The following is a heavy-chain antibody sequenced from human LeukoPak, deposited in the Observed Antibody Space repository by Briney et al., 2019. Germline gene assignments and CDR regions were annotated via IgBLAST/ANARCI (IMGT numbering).Heavy chain of an antibody. J-gene: IGHJ4*02. V-gene: IGHV1-2*02. CDR3: GTWDGYSSSPDY. Sequence: ASVKVSCKASGYSFTGYYMHWVRQARGQGLEWMGWSNPHNGDTRYEQKFLGRITITPDMSITTTYMELTRLRTDDAAFEYCGTWDGYSSSPDYWGQGSLVTVSS. CDR2: SNPHNGDT. D-gene: IGHD2-2*03. CDR1: GYSFTGYY.